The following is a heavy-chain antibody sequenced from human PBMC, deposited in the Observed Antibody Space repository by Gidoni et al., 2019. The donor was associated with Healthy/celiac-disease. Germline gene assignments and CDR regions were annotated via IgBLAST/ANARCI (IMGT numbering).Heavy chain of an antibody. D-gene: IGHD1-26*01. CDR1: GFTFSSYA. CDR2: ISYVGSNK. V-gene: IGHV3-30-3*01. J-gene: IGHJ3*02. Sequence: QVQLVESGGGVVQPGRSLRLSCAASGFTFSSYAMHWVRQAPGKGLEWVAVISYVGSNKYYADSVKGRFTISRDNSKNTLYLQMNSLGAEDTAVYYCAREGSIVGATGAFDIWGQGTMVTVSS. CDR3: AREGSIVGATGAFDI.